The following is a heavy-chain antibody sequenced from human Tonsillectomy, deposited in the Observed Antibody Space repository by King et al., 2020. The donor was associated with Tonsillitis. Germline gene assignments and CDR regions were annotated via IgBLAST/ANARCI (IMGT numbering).Heavy chain of an antibody. CDR1: GFSFSNYG. CDR2: IRSDGSIK. CDR3: AKDVPAAFFDY. V-gene: IGHV3-30*02. J-gene: IGHJ4*02. Sequence: VQLVESGGGVVQPGGSLRLSCAASGFSFSNYGMHWVRQAPGKGLEWVAFIRSDGSIKYYADPVKGRSTISRDNSKNTQYLQINSPRPEDTAVYYCAKDVPAAFFDYWGQGTLVTVSS. D-gene: IGHD3-10*02.